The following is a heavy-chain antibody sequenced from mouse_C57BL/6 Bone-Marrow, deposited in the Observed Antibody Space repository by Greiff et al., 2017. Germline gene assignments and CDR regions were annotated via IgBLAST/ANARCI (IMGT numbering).Heavy chain of an antibody. Sequence: QVQLQQPGTELVKPGASVKLSCKASGYTFTSYWMHWVKQRPGQGLEWIGNINPSNGGTNYNEKFKSKATLTVDKSSSTAYMQLSSLTSEDSSVYYCATWGYWDGYYAWFAYWGQGNLVTVSA. J-gene: IGHJ3*01. CDR3: ATWGYWDGYYAWFAY. D-gene: IGHD2-3*01. CDR1: GYTFTSYW. CDR2: INPSNGGT. V-gene: IGHV1-53*01.